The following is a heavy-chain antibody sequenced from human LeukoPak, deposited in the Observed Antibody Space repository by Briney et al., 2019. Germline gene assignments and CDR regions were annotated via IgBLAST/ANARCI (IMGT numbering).Heavy chain of an antibody. V-gene: IGHV4-59*01. D-gene: IGHD5-24*01. Sequence: SETLSLTFTVSGGSISRYYWSWIRQPPGKGLEWIGYIYYSGSTNYNPSLKSRVTISVDTSKNQFSLKLSSVTAADTAVYYCARERWLQPDYWGQGTLVTVSS. CDR2: IYYSGST. J-gene: IGHJ4*02. CDR3: ARERWLQPDY. CDR1: GGSISRYY.